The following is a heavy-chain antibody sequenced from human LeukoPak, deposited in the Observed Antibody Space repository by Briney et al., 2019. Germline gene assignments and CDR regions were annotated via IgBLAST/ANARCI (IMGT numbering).Heavy chain of an antibody. CDR2: ISYDGSNK. V-gene: IGHV3-30*04. CDR3: RYYDILTGYYGLDY. Sequence: GGSLRLSCAASGFTFSSHALHWVRQAPGKGLEWVAVISYDGSNKYYADSVKGRFTISRDNSKNTLYLQMNSLRAEDTAVYYCRYYDILTGYYGLDYWGQGTLVTVSS. J-gene: IGHJ4*02. CDR1: GFTFSSHA. D-gene: IGHD3-9*01.